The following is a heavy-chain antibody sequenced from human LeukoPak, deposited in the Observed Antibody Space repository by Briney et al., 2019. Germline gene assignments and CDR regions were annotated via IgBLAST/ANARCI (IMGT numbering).Heavy chain of an antibody. CDR1: GGSISSGGYY. Sequence: SETLSLTCTVSGGSISSGGYYWSWIRQHPGKGLEWIGYIYYSGSTYYNPSLKSRVTISVDTSKNQFSLKLSSVTAADTAVYYCARDVPYYDFWSGYFPVGYYYYGMDVWGQGTTVTVS. CDR3: ARDVPYYDFWSGYFPVGYYYYGMDV. J-gene: IGHJ6*02. D-gene: IGHD3-3*01. V-gene: IGHV4-31*03. CDR2: IYYSGST.